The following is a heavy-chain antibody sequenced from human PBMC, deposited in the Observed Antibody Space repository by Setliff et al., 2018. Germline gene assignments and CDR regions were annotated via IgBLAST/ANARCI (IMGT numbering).Heavy chain of an antibody. D-gene: IGHD3-10*01. J-gene: IGHJ6*03. CDR2: ISNSGNSI. CDR3: AGGYYIPRGSHIVAYYYMDV. V-gene: IGHV3-48*03. Sequence: GESLKISCAASAFSFSTYAMNWVRHTPGKGLEWISYISNSGNSIYYADSVKGRFTISRDNAKNSLYLQMNSLRVEDTSVYYCAGGYYIPRGSHIVAYYYMDVWGKGTPVTVSS. CDR1: AFSFSTYA.